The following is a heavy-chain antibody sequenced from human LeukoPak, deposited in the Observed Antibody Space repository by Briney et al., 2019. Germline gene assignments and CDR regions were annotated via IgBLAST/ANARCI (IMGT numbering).Heavy chain of an antibody. CDR1: GFTFSSYS. Sequence: PGGSLRLSCAASGFTFSSYSMNCVRQAPGKRLEWVSSISSISSSIYYADSVKGRFTISRDNAKNSLYLQMNSLRAEDTAVYYCATVRYFAWFPDAFDIWGQGTMVTVSS. CDR2: ISSISSSI. D-gene: IGHD3-9*01. J-gene: IGHJ3*02. V-gene: IGHV3-21*01. CDR3: ATVRYFAWFPDAFDI.